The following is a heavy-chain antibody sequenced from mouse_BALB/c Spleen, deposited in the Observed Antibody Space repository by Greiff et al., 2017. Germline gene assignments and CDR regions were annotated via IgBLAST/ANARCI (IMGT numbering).Heavy chain of an antibody. Sequence: EVQRVESGGGLVKPGGSLKLSCAASGFTFSSYAMSWVRQSPEKRLEWVAEISSGGSYTYYPDTVTGRFTISRDNAKNTLYLEMSSLRSEDTAMYYCARHDGRGYAMDYWGQGTSVTVSS. CDR3: ARHDGRGYAMDY. D-gene: IGHD2-3*01. J-gene: IGHJ4*01. V-gene: IGHV5-9-4*01. CDR2: ISSGGSYT. CDR1: GFTFSSYA.